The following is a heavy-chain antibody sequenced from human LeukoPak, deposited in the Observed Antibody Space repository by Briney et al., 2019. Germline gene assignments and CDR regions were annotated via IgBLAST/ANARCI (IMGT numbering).Heavy chain of an antibody. CDR1: GFTCRGYA. D-gene: IGHD3-16*01. Sequence: PGGAPRIFCTTSGFTCRGYAMSWVRQAPGKGLEWVGFIRSTPFRGTTEYAASVKGRFTISRDDSKSIVYLQMNSLETEDTAVYYCTRDSWTAGHFLGGGYDWGQGTVVTVSS. CDR2: IRSTPFRGTT. CDR3: TRDSWTAGHFLGGGYD. V-gene: IGHV3-49*04. J-gene: IGHJ4*02.